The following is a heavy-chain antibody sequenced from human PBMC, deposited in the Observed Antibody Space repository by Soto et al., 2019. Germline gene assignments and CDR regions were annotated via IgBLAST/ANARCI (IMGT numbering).Heavy chain of an antibody. CDR3: AKGKDGGAWTYFDY. CDR1: GFTFSSYG. CDR2: ISYDGSNK. J-gene: IGHJ4*02. Sequence: GSLRLSCAASGFTFSSYGMHWVRQAPGKGLEWVAVISYDGSNKYYADSVKGRFTISRDNSKNTLYLQMNSLRAEDTAVYYCAKGKDGGAWTYFDYWGQGTLVTVSS. V-gene: IGHV3-30*18. D-gene: IGHD3-16*01.